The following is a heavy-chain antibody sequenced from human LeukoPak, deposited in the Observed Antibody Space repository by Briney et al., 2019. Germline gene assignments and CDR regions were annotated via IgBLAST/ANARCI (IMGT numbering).Heavy chain of an antibody. D-gene: IGHD6-13*01. V-gene: IGHV4-4*07. Sequence: PSETLSLTCTVSGGSISSYYWSWIRQPAGKGLEWIGRIYTSGSTNYNPSLKSRVTMSVDTSKNQFSLRLSSVTAADTAVYYCARDADSSSWQDAFDIWGQGTMVTVSS. J-gene: IGHJ3*02. CDR2: IYTSGST. CDR1: GGSISSYY. CDR3: ARDADSSSWQDAFDI.